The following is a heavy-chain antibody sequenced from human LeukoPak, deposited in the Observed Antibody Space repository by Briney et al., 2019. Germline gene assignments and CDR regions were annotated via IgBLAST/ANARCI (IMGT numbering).Heavy chain of an antibody. V-gene: IGHV3-15*01. D-gene: IGHD6-19*01. CDR2: IKSKTDGGTT. J-gene: IGHJ4*02. CDR1: GFTFSNAW. Sequence: PGGSLRLSCAASGFTFSNAWMSWVRQAPGKGLEWVGRIKSKTDGGTTDYAAPVKGRFTISRDDSKNTLYLQMNSLKTEDTAVYYCTTAYPGGLVLIISTSHGDYWGQGTLVTVSS. CDR3: TTAYPGGLVLIISTSHGDY.